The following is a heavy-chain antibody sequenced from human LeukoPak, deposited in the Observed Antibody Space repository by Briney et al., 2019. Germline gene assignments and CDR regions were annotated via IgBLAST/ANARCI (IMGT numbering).Heavy chain of an antibody. CDR1: GGSFSGYY. J-gene: IGHJ4*02. Sequence: SETLSLTCAVYGGSFSGYYWSWIRQPPGKGLEWIGEINHSGSTNYNPSLKSRVTISVDTSKNQFSLKLSSVTAADTAVYYCASCYGDSSLVDYWGQGTLVTVSS. V-gene: IGHV4-34*01. CDR2: INHSGST. CDR3: ASCYGDSSLVDY. D-gene: IGHD4-17*01.